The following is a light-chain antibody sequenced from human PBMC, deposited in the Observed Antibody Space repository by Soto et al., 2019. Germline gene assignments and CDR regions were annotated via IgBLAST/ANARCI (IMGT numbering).Light chain of an antibody. V-gene: IGKV1-12*01. CDR3: QQADSFPLT. CDR2: AAS. J-gene: IGKJ4*01. Sequence: DIQMTQAPSSVSASVGDRVTITCRASQGISSWVAWYQQKTGKGPKLLIYAASSLQSGVPSRFSGSGSGTDFTLTISSLQPEDVATYYCQQADSFPLTLGGGTKVEIK. CDR1: QGISSW.